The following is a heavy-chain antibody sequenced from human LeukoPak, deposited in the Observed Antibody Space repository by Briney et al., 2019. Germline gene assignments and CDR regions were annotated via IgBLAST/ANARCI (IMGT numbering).Heavy chain of an antibody. D-gene: IGHD3-10*01. J-gene: IGHJ6*02. CDR2: IWYDGSNK. V-gene: IGHV3-33*01. Sequence: PGGSLRLSCAASGFTFSSYGMHWVRQAPGKGLEWVAVIWYDGSNKYYADSVKGRFTISRDNSKNTLYLQMNSLRAEDTAVYYCAREYTMVRGVSYYYYGMDVWGQGTTVTVSS. CDR1: GFTFSSYG. CDR3: AREYTMVRGVSYYYYGMDV.